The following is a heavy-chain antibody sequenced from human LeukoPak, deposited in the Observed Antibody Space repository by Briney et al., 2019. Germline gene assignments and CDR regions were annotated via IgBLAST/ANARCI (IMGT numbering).Heavy chain of an antibody. J-gene: IGHJ4*02. Sequence: SETLSLTCTVSGGSISTYYWSWIRRPPGKGLEWIAYIHASGPTNYNLSLKSRITISVDTSKNQFSLKLSSVTAADTAVYYCARHDAGIAARPFDNWGQGTLVTVSS. CDR2: IHASGPT. CDR1: GGSISTYY. V-gene: IGHV4-4*09. D-gene: IGHD6-6*01. CDR3: ARHDAGIAARPFDN.